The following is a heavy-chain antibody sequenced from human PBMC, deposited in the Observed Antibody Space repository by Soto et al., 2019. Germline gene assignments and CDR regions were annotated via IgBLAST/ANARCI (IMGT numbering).Heavy chain of an antibody. CDR1: GYTFTGYY. CDR3: ARVRCTNGVCYNYFHH. Sequence: ASVKVSCKASGYTFTGYYMHWVRLAPGQGLEWMGWINPNSGGTNYAQKFQGWVTMTRDTSISTAYMGLSRLRSDDTAVYYCARVRCTNGVCYNYFHHSGQGTLVTVSS. D-gene: IGHD2-8*01. V-gene: IGHV1-2*04. J-gene: IGHJ1*01. CDR2: INPNSGGT.